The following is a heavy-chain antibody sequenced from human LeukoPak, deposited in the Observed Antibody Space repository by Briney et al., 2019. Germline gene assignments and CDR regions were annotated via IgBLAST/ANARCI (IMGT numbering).Heavy chain of an antibody. J-gene: IGHJ3*02. CDR3: ATEVGVSAAAFDI. CDR2: ISSLGNTI. CDR1: GFAFSDYY. Sequence: GGSLRLSCAASGFAFSDYYMSWIRQAPGKGLESVAYISSLGNTIYYADSVKGRFTISKDNAKSSLYLQMNSLRAEDTAVYYCATEVGVSAAAFDIWGQGTMVSVSS. V-gene: IGHV3-11*01. D-gene: IGHD6-13*01.